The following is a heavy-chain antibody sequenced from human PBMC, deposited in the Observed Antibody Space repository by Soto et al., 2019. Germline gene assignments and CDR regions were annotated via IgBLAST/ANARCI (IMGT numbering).Heavy chain of an antibody. CDR1: GFTFSSFA. D-gene: IGHD5-18*01. CDR3: AGPGYSSQDY. J-gene: IGHJ4*02. Sequence: GGSLRLSCAASGFTFSSFALIWVRQAPGKGLEWVSAISVSGDGTDYADSVKGRFTISRDNSKNTLYLQMNSLRAEDTAVYYCAGPGYSSQDYWGQGALVTVSS. CDR2: ISVSGDGT. V-gene: IGHV3-23*01.